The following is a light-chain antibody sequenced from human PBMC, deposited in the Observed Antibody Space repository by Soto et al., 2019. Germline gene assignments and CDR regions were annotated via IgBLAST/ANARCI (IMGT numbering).Light chain of an antibody. CDR2: KAS. CDR1: QSISNY. Sequence: DIQMTQSPSTLSASVGDRVTITCRASQSISNYLAWYQQRPGKAPKLLIYKASNLENGVPSRFSGSGSGTEFTLTISSLQPDDFATYYCQQYRNYSKTFGQGTKVEIK. CDR3: QQYRNYSKT. V-gene: IGKV1-5*03. J-gene: IGKJ1*01.